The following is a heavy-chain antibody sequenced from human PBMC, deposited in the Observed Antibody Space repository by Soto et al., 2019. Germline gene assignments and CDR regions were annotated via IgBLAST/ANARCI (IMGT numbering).Heavy chain of an antibody. CDR2: ISDSGNII. Sequence: PGGSLRLSCAASGLTFSDNYMTWIRQAPGRGLEWVAYISDSGNIIYYADSVQGRFTVSRDNAKNSLYLQMNSLSAEDTAVYYCARRTRGAGWFDPWGQGTLVTVSS. J-gene: IGHJ5*02. V-gene: IGHV3-11*01. CDR1: GLTFSDNY. D-gene: IGHD6-19*01. CDR3: ARRTRGAGWFDP.